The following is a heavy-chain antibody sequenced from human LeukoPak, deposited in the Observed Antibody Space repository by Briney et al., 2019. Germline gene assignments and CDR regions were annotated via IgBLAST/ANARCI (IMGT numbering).Heavy chain of an antibody. CDR3: AKDEATGSHFDY. V-gene: IGHV3-23*01. D-gene: IGHD2-15*01. Sequence: GGSLRLSCAASGFTFRSTVMTWVRQAPGKGLEWVSIIGVSDGSSYYADSVKGRFTISRDNSKNTLFLQMNSLGREDTAVYYCAKDEATGSHFDYWGQGALVTVSS. J-gene: IGHJ4*02. CDR2: IGVSDGSS. CDR1: GFTFRSTV.